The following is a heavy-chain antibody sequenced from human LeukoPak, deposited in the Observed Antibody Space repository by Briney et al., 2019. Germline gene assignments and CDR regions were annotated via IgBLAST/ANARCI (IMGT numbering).Heavy chain of an antibody. J-gene: IGHJ6*03. V-gene: IGHV4-59*01. Sequence: PSETLSLTCTVSGGSISSYYWSWIRQPPGKGLEWIGYIYYSGSTNYNPSLKSRVTISVDTSKNQFSLKLSSVTAADTAMYYCARGIEEGHYYYYYMDVWGKGTTVTVSS. CDR3: ARGIEEGHYYYYYMDV. D-gene: IGHD2-21*01. CDR2: IYYSGST. CDR1: GGSISSYY.